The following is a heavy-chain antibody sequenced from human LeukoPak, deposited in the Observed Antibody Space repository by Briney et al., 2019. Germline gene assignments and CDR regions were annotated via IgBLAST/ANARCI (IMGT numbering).Heavy chain of an antibody. D-gene: IGHD5-24*01. CDR1: GFTFSSYW. Sequence: GGSLRLSCAASGFTFSSYWMTWVRQAPGKGLEFVASIKEDGSDKYYVDSVKGRFTISRDNAKNSLYLQMNGLRAEDTAVYYCARDRGWLTFDYWGQGTLVTVSS. J-gene: IGHJ4*02. V-gene: IGHV3-7*01. CDR3: ARDRGWLTFDY. CDR2: IKEDGSDK.